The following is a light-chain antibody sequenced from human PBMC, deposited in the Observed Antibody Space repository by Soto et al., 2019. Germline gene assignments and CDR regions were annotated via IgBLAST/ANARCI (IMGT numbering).Light chain of an antibody. CDR3: HQSFTTWT. J-gene: IGKJ1*01. V-gene: IGKV1-39*01. CDR1: QSVGNF. CDR2: AAS. Sequence: DIQMTQSPSSLSASVGDRVTITCRASQSVGNFLNWYQQKPGLPPKYLIYAASNLQSGVPSRFSGSGSGTDFTLTISNLQPEDFATYYWHQSFTTWTFGQGTKVEVK.